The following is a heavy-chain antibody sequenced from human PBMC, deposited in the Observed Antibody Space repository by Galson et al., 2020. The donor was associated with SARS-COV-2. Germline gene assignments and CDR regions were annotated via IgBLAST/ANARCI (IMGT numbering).Heavy chain of an antibody. D-gene: IGHD3-9*01. CDR2: IDPSDSYT. CDR1: GYSFTSYW. V-gene: IGHV5-10-1*01. CDR3: ALGGILTGYYYYGMDV. J-gene: IGHJ6*02. Sequence: GESLKISCKGSGYSFTSYWISWVRQMPGKGLEWMGRIDPSDSYTNYSPSFQGHVTISADKSISTAYLQWSSLKASDTAMYYCALGGILTGYYYYGMDVWGQGTTVTVSS.